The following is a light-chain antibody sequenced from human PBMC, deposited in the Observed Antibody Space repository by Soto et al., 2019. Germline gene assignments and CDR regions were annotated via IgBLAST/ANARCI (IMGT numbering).Light chain of an antibody. CDR1: QGISSY. Sequence: AIRMTQSPSSFSASTGDRVTITCRASQGISSYLAWYQQKPGKAPKLLIYAASTLQSGVPSRFSGSGSGTDFTLTISCLQSEDFAIYYCQPYNNWPLTLGGGTKVDIK. CDR3: QPYNNWPLT. V-gene: IGKV1-8*01. CDR2: AAS. J-gene: IGKJ4*01.